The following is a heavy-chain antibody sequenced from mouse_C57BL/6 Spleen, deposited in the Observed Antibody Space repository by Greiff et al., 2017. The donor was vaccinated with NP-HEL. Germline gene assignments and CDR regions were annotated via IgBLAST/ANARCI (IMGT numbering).Heavy chain of an antibody. CDR3: TRFSSDGPFDY. J-gene: IGHJ2*01. CDR2: IHPNSGST. D-gene: IGHD2-3*01. V-gene: IGHV1-64*01. Sequence: VQLQQPGAELVKPGASVKLSCKASGYTFTSYWMHWVKQRPGQGLEWIGMIHPNSGSTNYNEKFKSKATLTVDNSSSTAYMQLSSLTSEVSAVYYCTRFSSDGPFDYWGKGTALTVSS. CDR1: GYTFTSYW.